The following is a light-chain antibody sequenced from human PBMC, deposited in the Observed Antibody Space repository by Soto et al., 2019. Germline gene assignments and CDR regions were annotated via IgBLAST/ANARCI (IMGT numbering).Light chain of an antibody. V-gene: IGKV3-15*01. CDR3: QQYNNWAWT. CDR1: QSVSNN. Sequence: VFTQSPCTLSLSPGERATLSCRASQSVSNNYLAWYQQKPGQAPRLLIYGAFTRATGFPARFSGSGSGTEFTLTISSLQSEDFAVYYCQQYNNWAWTFGQGTKVDNK. J-gene: IGKJ1*01. CDR2: GAF.